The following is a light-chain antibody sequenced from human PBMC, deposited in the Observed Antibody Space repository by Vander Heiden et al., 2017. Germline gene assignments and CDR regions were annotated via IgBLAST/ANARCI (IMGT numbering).Light chain of an antibody. CDR2: WAS. Sequence: DLVMTQSPDPLAVSLGERATINCKSSQSVLYRSNSKNYLAWYQQKPGQPPKLLIYWASTRESGVPDRFSGSGSGTDFTLTISSLQAEDVAVYYCQQYYSTPYTFGQGTKLEIK. J-gene: IGKJ2*01. CDR1: QSVLYRSNSKNY. CDR3: QQYYSTPYT. V-gene: IGKV4-1*01.